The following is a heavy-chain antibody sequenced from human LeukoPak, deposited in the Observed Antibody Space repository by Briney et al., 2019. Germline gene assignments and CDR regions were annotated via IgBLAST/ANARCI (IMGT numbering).Heavy chain of an antibody. CDR2: IGYSGGDT. J-gene: IGHJ4*02. CDR3: AKLARHYYGSGSYYRHFDY. V-gene: IGHV3-23*01. D-gene: IGHD3-10*01. CDR1: GFTLSSYG. Sequence: GGSLRLSCTVSGFTLSSYGMTWFRQAPGKGLEWVSSIGYSGGDTHYADSVKGRFTISRDNSKNTLYLQMNSLRAEDTAVYYCAKLARHYYGSGSYYRHFDYWGQGTLVTVSS.